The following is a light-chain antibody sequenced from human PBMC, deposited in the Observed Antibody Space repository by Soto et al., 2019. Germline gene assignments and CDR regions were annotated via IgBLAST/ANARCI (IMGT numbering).Light chain of an antibody. J-gene: IGKJ1*01. CDR2: LAS. CDR1: QAVNTR. V-gene: IGKV3-11*01. CDR3: HQRQSWPRT. Sequence: EVVLSQSPATLSSYPGDRVTLSCRASQAVNTRLAWYQHKPGQAPRLLIYLASNRAAGVPARFSGSGSGTDFTLTISNVEPEDFAVSYCHQRQSWPRTFGLGTKVDIK.